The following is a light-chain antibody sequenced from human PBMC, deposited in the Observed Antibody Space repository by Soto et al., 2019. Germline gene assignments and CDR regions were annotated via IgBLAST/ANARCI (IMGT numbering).Light chain of an antibody. Sequence: IVLTQSPATLSLSPGERATLSCRASQSVSSSYLAWYQHKPGQAPRLLISGASSRATGVPDRFSGNGSGTDFTLTITGLEPEDFALYYCQQYGDSPITFGQGTRLEI. J-gene: IGKJ5*01. CDR2: GAS. CDR1: QSVSSSY. CDR3: QQYGDSPIT. V-gene: IGKV3-20*01.